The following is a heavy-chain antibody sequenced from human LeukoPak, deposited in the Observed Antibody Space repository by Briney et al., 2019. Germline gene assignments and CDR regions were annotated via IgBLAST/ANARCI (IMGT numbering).Heavy chain of an antibody. CDR1: GVSISSYY. CDR2: IYYSGST. Sequence: SETLSLTCTVSGVSISSYYWSWIRQPPGKGVEWIGYIYYSGSTNYNPPLKSRVTISLDPSKNQFSLKLSSVTAADTAVYYCARHDGSSWYYAFDVWGQGTMVTVSS. CDR3: ARHDGSSWYYAFDV. D-gene: IGHD6-13*01. V-gene: IGHV4-59*08. J-gene: IGHJ3*01.